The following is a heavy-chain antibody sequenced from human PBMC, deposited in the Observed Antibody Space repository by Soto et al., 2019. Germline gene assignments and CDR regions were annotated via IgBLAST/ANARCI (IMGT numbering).Heavy chain of an antibody. Sequence: EVQLVESGGGLVQPGGSLRLSCAASGFTFSSSSMHWVHQAPGKGLVWVSHISTDGSTTSYANSVRGRFTISRDNAENTLYLQMNSLRAEDTAVYYCVSGYCSGATCFYWGQGTLVTVSS. J-gene: IGHJ4*02. D-gene: IGHD2-15*01. V-gene: IGHV3-74*01. CDR2: ISTDGSTT. CDR1: GFTFSSSS. CDR3: VSGYCSGATCFY.